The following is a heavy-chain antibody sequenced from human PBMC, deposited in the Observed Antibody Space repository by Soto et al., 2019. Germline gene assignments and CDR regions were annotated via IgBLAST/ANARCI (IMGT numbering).Heavy chain of an antibody. J-gene: IGHJ6*02. CDR1: GYTFTGYY. Sequence: EASVKVSCKASGYTFTGYYMHWVRQAPGQGLEWMGWINPNSGGTNYAQKFQGWVTMTRDTSISTAYMELSRLRSDDTAVYYCARGRYSSSWYYGMDVWGQGTTVTVSS. D-gene: IGHD6-13*01. CDR3: ARGRYSSSWYYGMDV. CDR2: INPNSGGT. V-gene: IGHV1-2*04.